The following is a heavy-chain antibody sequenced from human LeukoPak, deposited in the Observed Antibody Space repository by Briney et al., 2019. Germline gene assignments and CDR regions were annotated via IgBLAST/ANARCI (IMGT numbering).Heavy chain of an antibody. J-gene: IGHJ4*02. D-gene: IGHD3-9*01. CDR3: ASWDILTGPFDY. V-gene: IGHV3-21*01. CDR2: ISSSSSYI. Sequence: GGSLRLSCAASGFTFSSYSMNWVRQAPGKGLEWVSSISSSSSYIYYADSVKCRFTISRDNAKNSLYLQMNSLRAEDTAVYYCASWDILTGPFDYWGQGTLVTVSS. CDR1: GFTFSSYS.